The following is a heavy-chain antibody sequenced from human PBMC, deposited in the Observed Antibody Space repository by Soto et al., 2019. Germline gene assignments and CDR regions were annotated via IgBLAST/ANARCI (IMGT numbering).Heavy chain of an antibody. CDR2: INHSGST. V-gene: IGHV4-34*01. CDR1: GGSFSGYY. J-gene: IGHJ5*02. Sequence: SETLSLTCAVYGGSFSGYYWSWIRQPPGKGLEWIGEINHSGSTNYNPSLKSRVNISVDTSKNQFSLKLSSVTAADTAVYYCARYYGSGSYYNFNWFDPWGQGTLVTVSS. D-gene: IGHD3-10*01. CDR3: ARYYGSGSYYNFNWFDP.